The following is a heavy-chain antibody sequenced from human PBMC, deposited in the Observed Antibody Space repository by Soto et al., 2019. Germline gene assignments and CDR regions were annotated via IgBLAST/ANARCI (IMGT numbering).Heavy chain of an antibody. Sequence: SETLSLTCTVSGGSISSSSYYWGWIRQPPGKGLEWIGSIYYSGSTYYNPSLKSRVTISVDTSKNQFSLKLSSVTAADTAVYYCASIVVVYPYYFDYWGQGTLVTVSS. V-gene: IGHV4-39*01. CDR3: ASIVVVYPYYFDY. CDR2: IYYSGST. J-gene: IGHJ4*02. CDR1: GGSISSSSYY. D-gene: IGHD3-22*01.